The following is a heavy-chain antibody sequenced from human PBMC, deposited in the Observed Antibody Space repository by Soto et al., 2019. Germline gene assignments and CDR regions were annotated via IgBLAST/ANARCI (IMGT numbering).Heavy chain of an antibody. CDR3: AHSDYGDYFDY. Sequence: QITLKESGPTLVKPTQTLTLTCTFSGFSLSAHGVGMGWIRQPPGKALEWLALIYWDDDKRYSPSLNSRLTITKDTSKNQVVLTMTNMVPVDTATYFCAHSDYGDYFDYWGQGTLVTVSS. V-gene: IGHV2-5*02. J-gene: IGHJ4*02. CDR2: IYWDDDK. CDR1: GFSLSAHGVG. D-gene: IGHD4-17*01.